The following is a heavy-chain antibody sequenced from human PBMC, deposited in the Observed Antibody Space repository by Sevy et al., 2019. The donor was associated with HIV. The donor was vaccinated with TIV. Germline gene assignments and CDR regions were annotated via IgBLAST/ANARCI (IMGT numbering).Heavy chain of an antibody. D-gene: IGHD2-8*01. Sequence: GGSLRLSCAASGFTFTNYWMHWVRQAPGKGLVWVSRVDNDGSGTNYADSVKGRFTISRDNAKNTVYLQMNSLRAEHTAVYYCTRDMYGIDYWGQGTLVTVSS. CDR2: VDNDGSGT. V-gene: IGHV3-74*01. CDR3: TRDMYGIDY. CDR1: GFTFTNYW. J-gene: IGHJ4*02.